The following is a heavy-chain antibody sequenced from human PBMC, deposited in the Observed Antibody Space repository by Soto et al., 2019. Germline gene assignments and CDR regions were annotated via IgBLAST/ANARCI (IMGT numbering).Heavy chain of an antibody. CDR2: MNPNSGNT. CDR1: GYTFTSYD. Sequence: ASVKVSCKASGYTFTSYDINWVRQATGQGLEWMGWMNPNSGNTGYAQKFQGRVTMTRNTSISTAYMELSSLRSEDTAVYYCARGRAPVLRFLEWLPSYYYMDVWGKGTTVTVSS. CDR3: ARGRAPVLRFLEWLPSYYYMDV. V-gene: IGHV1-8*01. J-gene: IGHJ6*03. D-gene: IGHD3-3*01.